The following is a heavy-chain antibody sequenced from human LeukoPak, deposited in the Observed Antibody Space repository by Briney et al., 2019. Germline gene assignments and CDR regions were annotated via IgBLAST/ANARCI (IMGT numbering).Heavy chain of an antibody. CDR3: ARGEPQTYYYGSGSHDI. J-gene: IGHJ3*02. D-gene: IGHD3-10*01. CDR2: IYYSGST. CDR1: GGSISSYY. Sequence: SETLSLTCTVSGGSISSYYWSWIRQLPGKGLEWIGYIYYSGSTNYNPSLKSRVTISVDTSKNQFSLKLSPVTAADTAVYYCARGEPQTYYYGSGSHDIWGQGTMVTVSS. V-gene: IGHV4-59*01.